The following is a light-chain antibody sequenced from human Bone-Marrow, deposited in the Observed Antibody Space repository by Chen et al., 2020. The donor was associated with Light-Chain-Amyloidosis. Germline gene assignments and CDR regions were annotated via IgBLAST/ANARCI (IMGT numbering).Light chain of an antibody. CDR3: QVYERSSDRPV. J-gene: IGLJ3*02. V-gene: IGLV3-21*02. CDR1: NIGSTS. Sequence: SYVLTQPSSVSVAPGQTATIACGGNNIGSTSVHWYQQTPGQAPLLVVYDDSDRPSGIPERLSGSNSGNTATMTISGVEAGDEADYCCQVYERSSDRPVFGGGTKLTVL. CDR2: DDS.